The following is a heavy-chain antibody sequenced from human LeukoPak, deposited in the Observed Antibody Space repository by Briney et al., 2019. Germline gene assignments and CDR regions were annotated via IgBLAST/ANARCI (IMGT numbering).Heavy chain of an antibody. Sequence: SETLSLTCAVYGGSFRGYYWSWIRQPPGKGLEWIGEINHSGSTNYNPSLKSRVTISVDTSKNQFSLKLSSVTAADTAVYYCARGGLIVVVPAAAFRKGGYFDYWGQGTLVTVSS. CDR3: ARGGLIVVVPAAAFRKGGYFDY. CDR2: INHSGST. D-gene: IGHD2-2*01. J-gene: IGHJ4*02. CDR1: GGSFRGYY. V-gene: IGHV4-34*01.